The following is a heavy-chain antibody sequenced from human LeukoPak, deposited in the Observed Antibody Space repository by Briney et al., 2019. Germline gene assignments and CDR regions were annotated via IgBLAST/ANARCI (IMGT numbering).Heavy chain of an antibody. V-gene: IGHV3-66*01. CDR1: GFTVSSNY. CDR3: AELGITMIGGV. J-gene: IGHJ6*04. Sequence: GGSLRLSCAASGFTVSSNYMSCVRQAPGKGLEWVSVIYSGGSTYYADSVKGRFTISRDNAKNSLYLQMNSLRAEDTAVYYCAELGITMIGGVWGKGTTVTISS. CDR2: IYSGGST. D-gene: IGHD3-10*02.